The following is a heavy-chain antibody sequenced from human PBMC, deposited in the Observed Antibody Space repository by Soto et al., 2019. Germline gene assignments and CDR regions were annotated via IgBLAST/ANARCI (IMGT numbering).Heavy chain of an antibody. D-gene: IGHD1-1*01. Sequence: QVQLQQWGTGLLKSSKTLSLTCAVYGESFSGYFWSWVRQSPGKGLEWIGEVNHSGTTNYNPSLKSRVTVSAATSKNQFSLKVTSVTAADTSVYYCARRVDAPVGSYTFDYWGQGTQVTVSS. J-gene: IGHJ4*02. CDR2: VNHSGTT. CDR3: ARRVDAPVGSYTFDY. V-gene: IGHV4-34*01. CDR1: GESFSGYF.